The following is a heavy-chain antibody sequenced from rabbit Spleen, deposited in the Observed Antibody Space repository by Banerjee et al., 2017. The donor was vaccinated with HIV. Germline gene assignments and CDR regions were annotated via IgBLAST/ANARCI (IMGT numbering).Heavy chain of an antibody. V-gene: IGHV1S45*01. CDR3: ARSPFGTSLYGYPYYLDL. J-gene: IGHJ4*01. D-gene: IGHD6-1*01. Sequence: QEQLEESGGGLVKPEGSLTLTCTASGFSFTNGYDMCWVRQAPGKGLELIACIETSSGSTAYATWAKGRFTVSKTSSTTVILQMTSLTAADTATYFCARSPFGTSLYGYPYYLDLWGPGTLVTVS. CDR1: GFSFTNGYD. CDR2: IETSSGST.